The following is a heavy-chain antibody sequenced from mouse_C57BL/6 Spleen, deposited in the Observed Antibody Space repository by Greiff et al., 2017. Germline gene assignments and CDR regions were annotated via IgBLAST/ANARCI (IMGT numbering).Heavy chain of an antibody. D-gene: IGHD2-2*01. V-gene: IGHV2-5*01. Sequence: VMLVESGPGLVQPSQSLSITCTVSGFSLTSYGVHWVRQSPGKGLEWLGVIWRGGSTDYNAAFMSRLSITKDNSKSQVFFKMNSLQADDTAIYYCAKNRGYDSYAMDYWGQGTSVTVSS. CDR1: GFSLTSYG. CDR2: IWRGGST. CDR3: AKNRGYDSYAMDY. J-gene: IGHJ4*01.